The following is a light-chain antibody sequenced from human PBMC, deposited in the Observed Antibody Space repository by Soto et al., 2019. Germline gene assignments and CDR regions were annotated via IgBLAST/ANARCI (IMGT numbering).Light chain of an antibody. V-gene: IGKV1-5*01. CDR3: QEYNSDSGYT. J-gene: IGKJ3*01. CDR2: DAS. Sequence: DNQMNQSPSTLSGSVGDRVTITCRASQTISSWLAWYQQKPGKAPKLLIYDASNLESGVPSRFSGSGSGTDFTLRISSLQPDDFATYYCQEYNSDSGYTFGPGTKVDIK. CDR1: QTISSW.